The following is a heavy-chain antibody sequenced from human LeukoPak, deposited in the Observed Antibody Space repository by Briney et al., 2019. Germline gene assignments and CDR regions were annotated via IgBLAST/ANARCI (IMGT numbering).Heavy chain of an antibody. CDR2: ISSNGGST. CDR3: ARDRYNGSGTLGRALDY. D-gene: IGHD3-10*01. Sequence: GGSLRLSCAASGFTFSSYAMHWVRQAPGKGLEYVSAISSNGGSTYYANSVKGRFTISRDNSKNTLYLQMGSLRAEHMAVYYCARDRYNGSGTLGRALDYWGQRTLVTVSS. V-gene: IGHV3-64*01. CDR1: GFTFSSYA. J-gene: IGHJ4*02.